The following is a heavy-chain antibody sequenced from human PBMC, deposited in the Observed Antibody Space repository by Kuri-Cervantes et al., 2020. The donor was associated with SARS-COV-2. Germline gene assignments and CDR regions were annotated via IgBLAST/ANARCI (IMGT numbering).Heavy chain of an antibody. J-gene: IGHJ6*02. CDR3: ARVRFSSGYYYYYGMDV. V-gene: IGHV4-59*12. Sequence: SETLSLTCTVSGGSIASYYWSWLRQPPGEGLEWIGYIHYSGSTDSNPSLKSRVTMSLDTSKNQFSLKLSSVTAADTAVYYCARVRFSSGYYYYYGMDVWAQGTTVTVSS. D-gene: IGHD3-22*01. CDR1: GGSIASYY. CDR2: IHYSGST.